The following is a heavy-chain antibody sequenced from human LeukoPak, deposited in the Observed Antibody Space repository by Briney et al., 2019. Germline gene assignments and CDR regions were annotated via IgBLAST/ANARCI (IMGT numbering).Heavy chain of an antibody. CDR1: GGSISSSSYY. CDR3: ARFPTYYYGSGSYYRAPYFDY. CDR2: IYYSGST. D-gene: IGHD3-10*01. J-gene: IGHJ4*02. Sequence: SETLSLTCTVSGGSISSSSYYWGWIRQPPGKGLEWIGSIYYSGSTYYNPSLKSRVTISVDTSKNQFSLKLSSVTAADTAVYYCARFPTYYYGSGSYYRAPYFDYWGQGTLVTVSS. V-gene: IGHV4-39*01.